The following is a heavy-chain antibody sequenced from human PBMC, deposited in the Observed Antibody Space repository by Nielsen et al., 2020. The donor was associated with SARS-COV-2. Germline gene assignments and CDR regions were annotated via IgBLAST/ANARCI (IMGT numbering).Heavy chain of an antibody. CDR2: FDPHDGET. Sequence: ASVKVSCKVSGGALTLFSMHWVRQAPGKGLEWMGEFDPHDGETTYAQNFQGRVTMTEDTSIDTAYLDLSGLTSDDTAIYYCATDSPIGVVIYALAHWGQGTPVTVSS. J-gene: IGHJ4*02. V-gene: IGHV1-24*01. CDR3: ATDSPIGVVIYALAH. CDR1: GGALTLFS. D-gene: IGHD3-3*01.